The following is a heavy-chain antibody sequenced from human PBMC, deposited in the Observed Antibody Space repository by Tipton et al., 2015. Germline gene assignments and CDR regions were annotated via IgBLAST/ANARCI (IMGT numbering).Heavy chain of an antibody. D-gene: IGHD5-24*01. CDR2: IYHSGTT. CDR3: ARGGSPIIEMAYHHYGLDV. J-gene: IGHJ6*02. Sequence: TLSLTCSLSGGSFYTYYGTWIRQPPGQGLKWIGEIYHSGTTNYNPSLRGRFTISLRTPKNQLSLKVDSVTAADTAIYYCARGGSPIIEMAYHHYGLDVWGQGTTVTVSS. V-gene: IGHV4-34*01. CDR1: GGSFYTYY.